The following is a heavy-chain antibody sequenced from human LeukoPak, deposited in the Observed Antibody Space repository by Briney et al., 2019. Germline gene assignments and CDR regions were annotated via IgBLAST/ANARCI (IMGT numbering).Heavy chain of an antibody. CDR2: IYYSGST. CDR3: ARLGTGLDY. D-gene: IGHD1/OR15-1a*01. J-gene: IGHJ4*02. CDR1: GGSISSSSYY. V-gene: IGHV4-39*01. Sequence: SETLSLTCTVSGGSISSSSYYWGWIRQPPGKGLEWIGSIYYSGSTYYNPSLKSRVTISVDTSKNQFSLKLSSVTAADTAVYYCARLGTGLDYWGQGTLVTVSS.